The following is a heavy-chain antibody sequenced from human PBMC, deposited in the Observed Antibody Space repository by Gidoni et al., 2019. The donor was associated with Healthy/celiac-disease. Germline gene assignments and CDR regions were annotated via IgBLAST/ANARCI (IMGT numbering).Heavy chain of an antibody. CDR1: GYTFTSYY. J-gene: IGHJ6*02. CDR2: INPSGGST. V-gene: IGHV1-46*01. D-gene: IGHD2-15*01. CDR3: ARGGSGGNSHYYYGMDV. Sequence: QVQLVQSGAEVKKPGASVKVSCKASGYTFTSYYMHWVRQAPGQGLEWMGIINPSGGSTSYAQKFQGRVTMTRDMSTSTVYMELSSLRSEDTAVYYCARGGSGGNSHYYYGMDVWGQGTTVTVSS.